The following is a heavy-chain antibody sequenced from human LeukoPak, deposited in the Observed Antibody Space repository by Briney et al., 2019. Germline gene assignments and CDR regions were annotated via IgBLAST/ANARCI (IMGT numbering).Heavy chain of an antibody. V-gene: IGHV4-59*11. CDR2: IYYSGST. CDR3: ARRLNYYDSYGFDY. CDR1: GGPIISHY. D-gene: IGHD3-22*01. Sequence: SETLSLTCTVSGGPIISHYWSWIRQSPGKGLEWIGHIYYSGSTYFNPSLRGRVTMSIDTSKSLYSLNLSSVTAADTAVYYWARRLNYYDSYGFDYWGQGILVTVSS. J-gene: IGHJ4*02.